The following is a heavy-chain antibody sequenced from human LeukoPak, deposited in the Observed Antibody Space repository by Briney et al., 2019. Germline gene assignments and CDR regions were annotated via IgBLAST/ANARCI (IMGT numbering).Heavy chain of an antibody. Sequence: GASVKVSCKASGYTFTSYGISWVRQAPGQGLEWMGWISAYNGNTNYAQKFQGRVTMTRDTSISTAYMELSRLRSDDTAVYYCARIADSSGYYYVFSYWGQGTLVTVSS. CDR3: ARIADSSGYYYVFSY. D-gene: IGHD3-22*01. CDR1: GYTFTSYG. V-gene: IGHV1-18*01. J-gene: IGHJ4*02. CDR2: ISAYNGNT.